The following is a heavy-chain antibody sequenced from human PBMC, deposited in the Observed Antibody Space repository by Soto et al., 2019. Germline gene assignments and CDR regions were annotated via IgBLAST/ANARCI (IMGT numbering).Heavy chain of an antibody. CDR3: AREMTAAGMPDAFDI. J-gene: IGHJ3*02. V-gene: IGHV1-2*04. D-gene: IGHD6-13*01. CDR2: INPNSGDT. CDR1: GYTFTGYY. Sequence: QVQLVQSGAEVKKPGASVKVSCKASGYTFTGYYMHWVRQAPGQGLEWMGWINPNSGDTNYAQKFQGWVTMTRDTSISTAYMELSRLRSDDTAVYYCAREMTAAGMPDAFDIWGQGTMVTVSS.